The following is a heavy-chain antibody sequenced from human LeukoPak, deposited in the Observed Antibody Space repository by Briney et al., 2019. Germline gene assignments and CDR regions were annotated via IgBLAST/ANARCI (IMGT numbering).Heavy chain of an antibody. D-gene: IGHD4-23*01. CDR1: GYTFTSYG. CDR3: ARDGYSLVVTRAYDAFDI. J-gene: IGHJ3*02. V-gene: IGHV1-18*01. CDR2: ISAYNGNT. Sequence: ASVKVSCKASGYTFTSYGISWVRQAPGQGLKWMGWISAYNGNTNYAQKLQGRVTMTTDTSTSTAYMELRSLRSDDTAVYYCARDGYSLVVTRAYDAFDIWGQGTMVTVSS.